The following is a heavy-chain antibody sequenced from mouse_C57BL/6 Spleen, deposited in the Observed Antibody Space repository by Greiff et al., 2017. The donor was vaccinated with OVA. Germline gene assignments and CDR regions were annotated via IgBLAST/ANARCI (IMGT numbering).Heavy chain of an antibody. CDR1: GSAFSSSW. CDR2: IYPGDGDT. V-gene: IGHV1-82*01. D-gene: IGHD1-1*01. J-gene: IGHJ3*01. CDR3: ARRGDYYGSGFAY. Sequence: QVQLKQSGPELVKPGASVKISCKASGSAFSSSWMNWVKQRPGKGLEWIGRIYPGDGDTNYNGKFKGKATLTADKSASTAYMQLSSLTSEDSAVYFCARRGDYYGSGFAYWGQGTLVTVSA.